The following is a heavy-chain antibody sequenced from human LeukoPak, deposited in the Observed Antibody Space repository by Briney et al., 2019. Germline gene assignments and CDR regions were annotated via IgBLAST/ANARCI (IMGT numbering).Heavy chain of an antibody. CDR1: GFTFSSYS. Sequence: GGSLRLSCAASGFTFSSYSMNWVRQAPGKGLEWVSYISSSSSTIYYADSVKGRFTISRDNAKNSLYLQMNSLRAEDTAVYYCASIVVVPAAYGNRFDYWGQGTLVTVSS. CDR3: ASIVVVPAAYGNRFDY. J-gene: IGHJ4*02. CDR2: ISSSSSTI. D-gene: IGHD2-2*01. V-gene: IGHV3-48*01.